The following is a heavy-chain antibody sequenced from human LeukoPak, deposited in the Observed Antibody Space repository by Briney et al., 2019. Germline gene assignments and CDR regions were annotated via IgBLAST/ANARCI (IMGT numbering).Heavy chain of an antibody. CDR3: ARSRGSDY. J-gene: IGHJ4*02. Sequence: PGGSLRLSCAASGFTLSSYNMNWVRQAPGKGLEWVSYISSSSTTIYYADSVKGRFAISRDNAKNSLYLQMYSLRDEDTAVYYCARSRGSDYWGQGTLVTVSS. CDR1: GFTLSSYN. CDR2: ISSSSTTI. V-gene: IGHV3-48*02. D-gene: IGHD5-12*01.